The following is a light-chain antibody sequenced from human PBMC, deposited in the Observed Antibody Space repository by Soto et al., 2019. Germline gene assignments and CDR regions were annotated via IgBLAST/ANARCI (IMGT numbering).Light chain of an antibody. J-gene: IGKJ1*01. Sequence: DIQVTQSPSTLSASVGDRVTITCRVSQTISNSLAWFQQKPGKAPKLLIYKASILEGGVPSRFNGSGSGTEFTLSISSLQPDDLATYYCQQYNEYSKTFGQGTKVDIK. CDR1: QTISNS. CDR3: QQYNEYSKT. V-gene: IGKV1-5*03. CDR2: KAS.